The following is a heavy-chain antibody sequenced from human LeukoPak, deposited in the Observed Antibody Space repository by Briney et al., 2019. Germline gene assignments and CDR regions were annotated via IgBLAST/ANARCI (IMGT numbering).Heavy chain of an antibody. D-gene: IGHD1-26*01. CDR2: ISAYNGNT. CDR1: GYTFTGYY. J-gene: IGHJ4*02. CDR3: ARGGSGSYLNY. Sequence: ASVKVSCKASGYTFTGYYMHWVRQAPGQGLEWMGWISAYNGNTNYAQKLQGRVTMTTDTSTSTAYMELRSLRSGDTAVYYCARGGSGSYLNYWGQGTLVTVSS. V-gene: IGHV1-18*04.